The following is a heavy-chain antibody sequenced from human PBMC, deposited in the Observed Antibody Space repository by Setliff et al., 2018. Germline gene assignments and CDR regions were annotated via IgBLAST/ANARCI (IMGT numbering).Heavy chain of an antibody. CDR1: GGSFTDHF. Sequence: SETLSLTCAVYGGSFTDHFWSWIRQPPGKGLEWIGEINHSGSTNYNPSLKSRVTISVDTSKNQFSLKLSSVTAADTAVYYCARRSGWPNWFDPWGQGTLVTVSS. CDR3: ARRSGWPNWFDP. CDR2: INHSGST. V-gene: IGHV4-34*01. J-gene: IGHJ5*02. D-gene: IGHD6-19*01.